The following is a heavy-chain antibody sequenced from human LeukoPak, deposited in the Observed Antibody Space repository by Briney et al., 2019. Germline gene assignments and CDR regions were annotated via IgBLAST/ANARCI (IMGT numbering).Heavy chain of an antibody. CDR2: ISVSGDNT. Sequence: PGGSLRLSCAASGFTFNNYAMSWVRQAPGKGLEWVSAISVSGDNTYYADSVKGRFTISRDNSENTLFLQMNSLRAEDSAVYYCAKDEGYRWYVWWDSWGQGTLVSVSS. J-gene: IGHJ4*02. CDR1: GFTFNNYA. V-gene: IGHV3-23*01. CDR3: AKDEGYRWYVWWDS. D-gene: IGHD3-16*01.